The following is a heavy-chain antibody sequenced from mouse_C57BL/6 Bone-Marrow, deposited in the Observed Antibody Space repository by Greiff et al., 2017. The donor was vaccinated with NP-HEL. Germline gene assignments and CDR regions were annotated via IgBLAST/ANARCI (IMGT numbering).Heavy chain of an antibody. CDR2: ISSGGSYT. J-gene: IGHJ2*01. D-gene: IGHD1-1*01. Sequence: EVQRVESGGDLVKPGGSLKLSCAASGFTFSSYGMSWVRQTPDTRLGWVATISSGGSYTYYPDSVKGRFTISRDNAKNTLYLQMSSLKSEDTAMYYCARHDYYGGDYWGQGTTLTVSS. CDR1: GFTFSSYG. V-gene: IGHV5-6*01. CDR3: ARHDYYGGDY.